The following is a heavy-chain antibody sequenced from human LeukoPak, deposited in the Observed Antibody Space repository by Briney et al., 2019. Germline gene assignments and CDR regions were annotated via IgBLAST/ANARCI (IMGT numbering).Heavy chain of an antibody. CDR3: ARVSFNYYYMDV. CDR2: SYYSGST. J-gene: IGHJ6*03. V-gene: IGHV4-39*07. Sequence: PSETLSLTCTVSGGSISSSSYYWGWIRQPPGKGLEWIGNSYYSGSTYYNPSLKSRVTISVDTSKNQFSLKLSSVTAAVTAVYYCARVSFNYYYMDVWGKGTTVTISS. CDR1: GGSISSSSYY.